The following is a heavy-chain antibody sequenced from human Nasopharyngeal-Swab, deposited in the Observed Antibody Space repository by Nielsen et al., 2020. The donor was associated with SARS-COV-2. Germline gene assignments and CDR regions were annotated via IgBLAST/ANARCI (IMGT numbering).Heavy chain of an antibody. J-gene: IGHJ3*02. Sequence: GESLKISCAASGFTFSSYSMNWVRQAPGKGLEWVSVIYAGGSTYSADSVKGRFTISRDNSKNTLYLQMNSLRAEDTAVYYCARGISRVWFGELYAFDIWGQGTMVTVSS. V-gene: IGHV3-53*01. D-gene: IGHD3-10*01. CDR3: ARGISRVWFGELYAFDI. CDR1: GFTFSSYS. CDR2: IYAGGST.